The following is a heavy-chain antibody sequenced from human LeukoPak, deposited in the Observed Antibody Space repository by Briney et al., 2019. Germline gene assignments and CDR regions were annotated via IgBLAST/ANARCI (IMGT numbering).Heavy chain of an antibody. V-gene: IGHV3-48*03. D-gene: IGHD6-19*01. J-gene: IGHJ4*02. CDR3: VRDGWQWNY. CDR1: GFTFSSYE. CDR2: NSGSGSTM. Sequence: GGSLRLSCAASGFTFSSYEMNWVRQAPGKGLEWVSYNSGSGSTMYYADSVKGRFTISRDNAKNSLYLQMNSLRADDTAVYCCVRDGWQWNYWGQGTQVTVSS.